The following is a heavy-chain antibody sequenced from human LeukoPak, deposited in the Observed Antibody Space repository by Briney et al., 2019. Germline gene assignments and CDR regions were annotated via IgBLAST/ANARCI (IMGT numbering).Heavy chain of an antibody. CDR3: ARAATVTTLGYYYYGMDV. Sequence: SVKVSCKASGGTFSSYVISWVRQAPGQGLEWMGRIIPILGIANYAQKFQGRVTITADKSTSTAYMELSSLRSEDTAVYYCARAATVTTLGYYYYGMDVWGQGTTVTVSS. V-gene: IGHV1-69*04. CDR2: IIPILGIA. J-gene: IGHJ6*02. CDR1: GGTFSSYV. D-gene: IGHD4-17*01.